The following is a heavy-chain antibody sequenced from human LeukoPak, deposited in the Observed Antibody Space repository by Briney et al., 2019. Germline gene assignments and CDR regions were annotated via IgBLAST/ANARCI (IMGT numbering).Heavy chain of an antibody. Sequence: PSETLSLTCTVSGGSITSYHWSWIRQPPGKGLGWIGHIYYSGSTNYNPSLKGRVTISVDTSTNTVYMELSSLRSEDTAVYYCARERNWDRLGNAFDIWGQGTMVTVSS. V-gene: IGHV4-59*01. CDR3: ARERNWDRLGNAFDI. D-gene: IGHD7-27*01. CDR2: IYYSGST. CDR1: GGSITSYH. J-gene: IGHJ3*02.